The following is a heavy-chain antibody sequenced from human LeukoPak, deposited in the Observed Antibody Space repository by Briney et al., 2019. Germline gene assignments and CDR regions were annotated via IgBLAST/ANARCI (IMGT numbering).Heavy chain of an antibody. CDR1: GGSISSSSYY. CDR3: ARQPPYGSGNER. CDR2: IYYSGST. J-gene: IGHJ4*02. V-gene: IGHV4-39*01. Sequence: SETLSLTCTVSGGSISSSSYYSGWIRQPPGKGLEWIGSIYYSGSTYYNPSLKSRVTISVDTSKNQFSLKLSSVTAADTAVYYCARQPPYGSGNERWGQGTLVTVSS. D-gene: IGHD3-10*01.